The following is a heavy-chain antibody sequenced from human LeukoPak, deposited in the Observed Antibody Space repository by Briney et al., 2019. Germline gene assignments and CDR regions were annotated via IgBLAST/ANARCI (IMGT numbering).Heavy chain of an antibody. J-gene: IGHJ3*02. Sequence: ASVKVSCKTSGYSFASYYIHWVRQAPGQGLEWMGIINPSGGSTTYAQKFQGRLTMASDTSTSTVYMELSSLRAEDTAMYYCARSSAYYNEADIWGQGTMVTVSS. CDR1: GYSFASYY. CDR3: ARSSAYYNEADI. V-gene: IGHV1-46*01. D-gene: IGHD1-26*01. CDR2: INPSGGST.